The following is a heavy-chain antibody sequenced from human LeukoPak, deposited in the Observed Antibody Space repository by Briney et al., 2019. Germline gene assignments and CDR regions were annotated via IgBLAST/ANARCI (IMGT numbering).Heavy chain of an antibody. J-gene: IGHJ4*02. V-gene: IGHV4-61*02. CDR3: ARASYSYDISGWVPFDY. CDR1: GASVSGSTDY. Sequence: SETLSLTCTVSGASVSGSTDYWGWIRQPAGKGLEWIGRIYTGGSTTYNPSLKSRVTISGDTSENQFSLRLSSVTAADTAVYYCARASYSYDISGWVPFDYWGQGTVVTVSS. CDR2: IYTGGST. D-gene: IGHD3-22*01.